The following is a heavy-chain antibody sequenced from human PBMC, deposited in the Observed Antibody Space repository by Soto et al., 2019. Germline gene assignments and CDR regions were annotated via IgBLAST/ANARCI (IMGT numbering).Heavy chain of an antibody. J-gene: IGHJ3*02. D-gene: IGHD3-22*01. CDR3: ARGNYYDSSGYYEQGAFDI. CDR2: IWYDGSNK. Sequence: QVQLVESGGGVVQPGRSLRLSCAASGFTFSSYGMHWVRQAPGKGLKWVAVIWYDGSNKYYADSVKGRFTISRDNSKNTLYLQMNSLRAEDTAVYYCARGNYYDSSGYYEQGAFDIWGQGTMVTVSS. CDR1: GFTFSSYG. V-gene: IGHV3-33*01.